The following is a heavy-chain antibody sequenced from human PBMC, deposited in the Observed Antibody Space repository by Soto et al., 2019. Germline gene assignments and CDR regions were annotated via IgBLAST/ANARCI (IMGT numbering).Heavy chain of an antibody. J-gene: IGHJ6*02. D-gene: IGHD3-16*01. CDR3: ARGGGYGGQYYYGMDV. V-gene: IGHV3-11*01. CDR1: GFTFSDYY. Sequence: GSLRLSCAPSGFTFSDYYMSWIRQAPGKGLEWVSYITSSGRTIFYADSVKGRFTISRDNAKNSLYLQMNSLRAEDTAVYYCARGGGYGGQYYYGMDVWGQGTTVTVSS. CDR2: ITSSGRTI.